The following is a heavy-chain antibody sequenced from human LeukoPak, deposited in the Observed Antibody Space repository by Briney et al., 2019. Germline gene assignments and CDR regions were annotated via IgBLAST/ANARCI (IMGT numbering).Heavy chain of an antibody. V-gene: IGHV3-73*01. CDR2: IGGKPKGYAT. Sequence: QPGGSLTLYCAASGFTFSDCDMHWVRQAPGQGREGVGRIGGKPKGYATAYAASVKGRFTISRDESNNTAYLQMNSLRPEDKAVYYCTTYSSGHHWGQGTLVTVSS. D-gene: IGHD6-19*01. CDR3: TTYSSGHH. J-gene: IGHJ5*02. CDR1: GFTFSDCD.